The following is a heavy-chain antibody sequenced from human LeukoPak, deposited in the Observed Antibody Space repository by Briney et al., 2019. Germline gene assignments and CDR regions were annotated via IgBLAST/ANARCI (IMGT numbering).Heavy chain of an antibody. D-gene: IGHD3-22*01. CDR1: GGSISSYY. CDR3: ARGPSPNYYDSSGYYFLGYFDY. J-gene: IGHJ4*02. V-gene: IGHV4-4*07. Sequence: SETLSLTCTVSGGSISSYYWSWIRQPAGKGLEWIGRIYTSESTNYNPSLKSRVTMSVDTSKNQFSLKLSSVTAADTAVYYCARGPSPNYYDSSGYYFLGYFDYWGQGTLVTVSS. CDR2: IYTSEST.